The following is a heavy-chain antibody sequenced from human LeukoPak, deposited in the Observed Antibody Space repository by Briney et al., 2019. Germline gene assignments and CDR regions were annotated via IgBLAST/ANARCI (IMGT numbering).Heavy chain of an antibody. J-gene: IGHJ4*02. CDR2: ISDDSSFT. Sequence: QSGGSLRLSCVASGLRFRSYAMNWVRQAPGKGLECISTISDDSSFTYYADSVKGRSAISRDDSKNTLYLQMNNLRVEDTAVYYCAKGRCSGVGCDSFHSWGQGALVTVSS. CDR3: AKGRCSGVGCDSFHS. D-gene: IGHD2-15*01. V-gene: IGHV3-23*01. CDR1: GLRFRSYA.